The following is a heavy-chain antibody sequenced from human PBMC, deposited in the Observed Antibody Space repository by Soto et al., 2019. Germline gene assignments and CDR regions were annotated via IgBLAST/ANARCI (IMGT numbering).Heavy chain of an antibody. V-gene: IGHV4-61*08. J-gene: IGHJ4*02. D-gene: IGHD1-26*01. CDR2: IYYSGST. Sequence: PSETLSLTCAVSGGSISSGGYSWSWIRQPPGKGLEWIGYIYYSGSTNYNPSLKSRVTISVDTSKNQFSLKLSSVTAADTAVYYCARRWGFTFDYWGRGTLVTVSS. CDR3: ARRWGFTFDY. CDR1: GGSISSGGYS.